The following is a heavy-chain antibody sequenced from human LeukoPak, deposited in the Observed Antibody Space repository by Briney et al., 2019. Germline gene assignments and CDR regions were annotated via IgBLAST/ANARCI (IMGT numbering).Heavy chain of an antibody. J-gene: IGHJ4*02. CDR2: ISGSGGST. V-gene: IGHV3-23*01. CDR3: AKFTSWSKYYFDY. CDR1: GFTFDDYA. D-gene: IGHD2-2*01. Sequence: GGSLRLSCAASGFTFDDYAMHWVRQAPGKGLEWVSVISGSGGSTYYADSVKGRFTISRDNSKNTLYLQMNSLRAEDTAVYYCAKFTSWSKYYFDYWGQGTLVTVSS.